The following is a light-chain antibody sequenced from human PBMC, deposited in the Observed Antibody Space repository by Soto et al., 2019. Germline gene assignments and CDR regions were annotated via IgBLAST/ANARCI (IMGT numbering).Light chain of an antibody. Sequence: QSALTQPSSVSGSPGQSVTISCTGTSSDVGAYNFVSWYQQHPGKAPKLMIYDVSKRTSGVPDRLSGSKSGNTASLTISGLQAEDEADYYCCSYAGSYTWVFGGGTKLTVL. CDR1: SSDVGAYNF. CDR2: DVS. J-gene: IGLJ2*01. V-gene: IGLV2-11*01. CDR3: CSYAGSYTWV.